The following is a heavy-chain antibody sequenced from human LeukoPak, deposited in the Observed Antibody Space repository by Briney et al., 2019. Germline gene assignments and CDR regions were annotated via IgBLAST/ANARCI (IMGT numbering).Heavy chain of an antibody. V-gene: IGHV4-59*01. J-gene: IGHJ6*03. CDR2: IYCSGST. D-gene: IGHD6-6*01. CDR1: GGSISSYY. Sequence: SETLSLTCTVSGGSISSYYWSWIRQPPGKGLEWIGYIYCSGSTNYNPSLKSRVTISVDTSKNQFSLKLSSVTAADTAVYYCAREEAPLYYMDVWGKGTTVTVSS. CDR3: AREEAPLYYMDV.